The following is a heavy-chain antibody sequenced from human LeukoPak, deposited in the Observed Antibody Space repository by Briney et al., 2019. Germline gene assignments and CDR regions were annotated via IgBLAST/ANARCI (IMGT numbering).Heavy chain of an antibody. CDR1: GYTFTGYY. CDR2: TNPNSGGT. CDR3: ARDYYDSSGYYVVLGYFDY. Sequence: ASVKVSCKASGYTFTGYYMHWVRQAPGQGLEWMGWTNPNSGGTNYAQKFQGRVTMTRDTSISTAYMELSRLRADDTAVYYCARDYYDSSGYYVVLGYFDYWGQGTLVTVSS. J-gene: IGHJ4*02. V-gene: IGHV1-2*02. D-gene: IGHD3-22*01.